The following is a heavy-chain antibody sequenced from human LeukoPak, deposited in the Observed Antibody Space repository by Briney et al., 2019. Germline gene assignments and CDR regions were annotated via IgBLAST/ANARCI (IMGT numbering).Heavy chain of an antibody. D-gene: IGHD3-9*01. Sequence: PGGSLRLSCAVSGITLSNYGMIWVRQAPGKGLEWVAGISDSGGRTNYADSVRGRFTISRDNPKNTLYLQMNSLRAEDTAVYYCAKVVVVYDILTGYPSHFDYWGQGTLVTVSS. V-gene: IGHV3-23*01. CDR2: ISDSGGRT. CDR3: AKVVVVYDILTGYPSHFDY. CDR1: GITLSNYG. J-gene: IGHJ4*02.